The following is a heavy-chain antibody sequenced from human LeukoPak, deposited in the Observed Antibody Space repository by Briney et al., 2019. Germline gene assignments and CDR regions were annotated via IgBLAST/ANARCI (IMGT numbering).Heavy chain of an antibody. CDR2: ISAYNGNT. J-gene: IGHJ4*02. CDR1: GYTFTSYG. V-gene: IGHV1-18*01. CDR3: ARDQDTLNTWPNDAADC. Sequence: GASVKVSCKASGYTFTSYGISWVRQAPGQGLEWMGWISAYNGNTNYAQKLQGRVTMTTDTSTGTAYMELRSLRSDDTAVYYCARDQDTLNTWPNDAADCWGQGTLVTVSS. D-gene: IGHD1-1*01.